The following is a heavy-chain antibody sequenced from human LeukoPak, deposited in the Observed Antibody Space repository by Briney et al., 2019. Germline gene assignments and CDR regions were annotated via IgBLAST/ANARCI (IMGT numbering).Heavy chain of an antibody. V-gene: IGHV3-7*01. J-gene: IGHJ4*02. CDR3: ARGGETYYDFWSGYYFDY. Sequence: GGSLRLSCADSGFTFSSDWMSWVRQAPGKGGEGGANIKQDGSEKYYVDSVKGRFTISRDNAKNSLYLQMNSLRAEDTAVYYCARGGETYYDFWSGYYFDYWGQGTLVTVSS. CDR2: IKQDGSEK. CDR1: GFTFSSDW. D-gene: IGHD3-3*01.